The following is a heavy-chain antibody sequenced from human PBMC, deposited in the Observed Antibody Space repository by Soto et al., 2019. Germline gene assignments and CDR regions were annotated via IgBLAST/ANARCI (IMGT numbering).Heavy chain of an antibody. CDR1: GGSISSGGYY. CDR2: IYYSGST. V-gene: IGHV4-31*03. J-gene: IGHJ6*03. Sequence: SETLSLTCTVSGGSISSGGYYWSWIRQHPGKGLEWIGYIYYSGSTNYNPSLKSRVTISVDTSKNQFSLKLSSVTAADTAVYYCARHKTHYYYYYMDVWGKGTTVTVSS. CDR3: ARHKTHYYYYYMDV.